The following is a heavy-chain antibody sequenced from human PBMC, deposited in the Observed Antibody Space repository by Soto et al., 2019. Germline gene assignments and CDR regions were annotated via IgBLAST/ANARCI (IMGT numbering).Heavy chain of an antibody. V-gene: IGHV3-11*01. Sequence: LRLSCSASGFTFSDYYMSWIRQAPGKGLEWVSYISTGGNSIYYADSVKGRFTISRDNAKNSLYLQMNSLRAEDTAVYYCARDHGGFDPWGQGTLVTVSS. J-gene: IGHJ5*02. D-gene: IGHD2-8*01. CDR3: ARDHGGFDP. CDR1: GFTFSDYY. CDR2: ISTGGNSI.